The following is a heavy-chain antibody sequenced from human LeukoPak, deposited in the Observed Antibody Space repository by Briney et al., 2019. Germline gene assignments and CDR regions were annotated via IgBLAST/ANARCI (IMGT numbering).Heavy chain of an antibody. J-gene: IGHJ6*02. CDR2: ISYDGSNK. CDR3: ARTGRFGDYSHYYYYAMDV. CDR1: GFTFSSYA. Sequence: GGSLRLSCAASGFTFSSYAMHWVRQAPGKGLEWVAVISYDGSNKYYADSVKGRFTISRDNSKNTLYLQMNSLRAEDTAVYYCARTGRFGDYSHYYYYAMDVWGQGTTVTVSS. V-gene: IGHV3-30-3*01. D-gene: IGHD4-17*01.